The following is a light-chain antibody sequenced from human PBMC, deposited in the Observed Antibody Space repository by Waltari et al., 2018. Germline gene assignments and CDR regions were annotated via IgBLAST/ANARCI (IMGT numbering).Light chain of an antibody. CDR1: SGHSSNI. V-gene: IGLV4-69*01. CDR3: QTGGHGTWV. CDR2: VNSDGSH. Sequence: QLVLTQSPSASASLGASVKLTCTLSSGHSSNIIAWHQQQPEKGPRYLMKVNSDGSHSKGDEIPDRFSSSSSGAERYLTISSLQSEDEADYYCQTGGHGTWVFGGGTKLTV. J-gene: IGLJ3*02.